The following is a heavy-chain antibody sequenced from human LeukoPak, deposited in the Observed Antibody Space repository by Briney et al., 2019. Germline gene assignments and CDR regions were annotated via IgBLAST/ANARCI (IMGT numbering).Heavy chain of an antibody. D-gene: IGHD6-13*01. Sequence: SETLSLTCAVYGGSFSGYYWSWIRQPPGKGLEWIGEINHSGSTNYNPSLKSRVTISVDTSKNQLSLKLSSVTAADTAVYYCARVRRSSSWYDWFDPWGQGTLVTVSS. CDR2: INHSGST. CDR3: ARVRRSSSWYDWFDP. CDR1: GGSFSGYY. V-gene: IGHV4-34*01. J-gene: IGHJ5*02.